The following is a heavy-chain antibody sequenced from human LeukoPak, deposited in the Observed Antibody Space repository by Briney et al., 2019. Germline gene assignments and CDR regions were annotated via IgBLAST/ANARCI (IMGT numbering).Heavy chain of an antibody. V-gene: IGHV3-21*01. D-gene: IGHD1-14*01. Sequence: GGPQRLSCAESGYSFRENSINWVRHAPGKRLEWGSYILGRERYIYYTDSVRRRFTMSRDNARNSLYLQMNSLRGEDRAVYYCARVGTYVSGGYLDYWGKGILVTVSS. CDR1: GYSFRENS. CDR2: ILGRERYI. J-gene: IGHJ4*02. CDR3: ARVGTYVSGGYLDY.